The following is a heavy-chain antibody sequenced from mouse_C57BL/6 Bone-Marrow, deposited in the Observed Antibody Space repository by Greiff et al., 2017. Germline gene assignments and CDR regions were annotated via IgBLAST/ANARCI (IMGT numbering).Heavy chain of an antibody. CDR1: GFSLTSYG. CDR3: ARKWDYYGSSPYAVNY. V-gene: IGHV2-2*01. Sequence: QVQLKQSGPGLVQPSQSLSITCTVSGFSLTSYGVHWVRQSPGKGLEWLGVIWSGGSTDYNAAFISRLSISKDNSKSQVFFKMNSLQADDTAIYYCARKWDYYGSSPYAVNYWGQGTSVTVSS. CDR2: IWSGGST. J-gene: IGHJ4*01. D-gene: IGHD1-1*01.